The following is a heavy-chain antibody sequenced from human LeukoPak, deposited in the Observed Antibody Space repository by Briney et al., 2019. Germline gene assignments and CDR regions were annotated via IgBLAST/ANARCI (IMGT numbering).Heavy chain of an antibody. Sequence: VASVKVSCKASGYTFTGYYMHWVRQAPGQGLEWMGWINPNSGGTNYAQKFQGRVTMTRDTSISTAYMELSRLRSDDTAVYYRARDVDSSGWYQFGAFDIWGQGTMVTVSS. J-gene: IGHJ3*02. CDR3: ARDVDSSGWYQFGAFDI. CDR2: INPNSGGT. V-gene: IGHV1-2*02. CDR1: GYTFTGYY. D-gene: IGHD6-19*01.